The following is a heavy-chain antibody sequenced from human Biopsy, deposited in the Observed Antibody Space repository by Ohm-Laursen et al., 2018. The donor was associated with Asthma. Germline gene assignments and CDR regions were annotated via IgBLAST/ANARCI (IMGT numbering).Heavy chain of an antibody. V-gene: IGHV1-69*13. D-gene: IGHD4-17*01. CDR3: AREVSTVDYGYYYFAMDV. CDR1: GDSLGSFINYA. CDR2: LIPVLGTA. Sequence: ASVKVSCKVSGDSLGSFINYAISWVRQAPRQGLEWMGGLIPVLGTADYAPMFEGRVTITADESTSTAYLELTSLRFEDSAVYYCAREVSTVDYGYYYFAMDVWGQGTTVTVSS. J-gene: IGHJ6*02.